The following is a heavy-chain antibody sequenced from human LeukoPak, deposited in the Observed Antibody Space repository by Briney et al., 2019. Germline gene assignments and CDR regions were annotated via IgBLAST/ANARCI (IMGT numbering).Heavy chain of an antibody. CDR2: ISNDGSRK. V-gene: IGHV3-30*03. Sequence: PGGSLRLSCAPSGFAFSRHGMHWVRQAPGKGLEWVAIISNDGSRKYYAHSVEGRFTISRDNSKNTLYLQMDSLRAEDTAVYYCARVYSSTSGKNAFDIWGQGTMVTVSS. J-gene: IGHJ3*02. CDR1: GFAFSRHG. CDR3: ARVYSSTSGKNAFDI. D-gene: IGHD6-6*01.